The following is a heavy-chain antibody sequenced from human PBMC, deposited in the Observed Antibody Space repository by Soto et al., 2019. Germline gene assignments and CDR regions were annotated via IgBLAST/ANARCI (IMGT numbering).Heavy chain of an antibody. J-gene: IGHJ5*02. CDR1: GGSFSVYY. D-gene: IGHD2-15*01. Sequence: LALTCAVYGGSFSVYYWSWILQPPGKGLEWIGEINHSGSTNYNPSLKSRFTISVDTSKNQFSLKLSSVTAADTAVYYCARVGLVSCSGGRCYRPYNWFDPWGQGTLVPVSS. CDR2: INHSGST. CDR3: ARVGLVSCSGGRCYRPYNWFDP. V-gene: IGHV4-34*01.